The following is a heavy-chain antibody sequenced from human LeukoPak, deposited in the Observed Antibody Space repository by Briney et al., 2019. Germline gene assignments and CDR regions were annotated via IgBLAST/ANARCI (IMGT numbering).Heavy chain of an antibody. Sequence: ASVKVSSKASGYTFNSSYMHWVRQAPGQGLEWMGIINPSDDSTRYAQKFQGRVTMTKDTSTNTVYMHLSSLSSDDTAVYYCARAYYESSAYRHAVYFDYWGQGTLVTVSS. CDR2: INPSDDST. CDR3: ARAYYESSAYRHAVYFDY. J-gene: IGHJ4*02. CDR1: GYTFNSSY. D-gene: IGHD3-22*01. V-gene: IGHV1-46*02.